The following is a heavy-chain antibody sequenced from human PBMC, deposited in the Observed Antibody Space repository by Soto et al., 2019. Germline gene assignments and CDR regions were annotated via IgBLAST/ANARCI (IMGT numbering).Heavy chain of an antibody. D-gene: IGHD1-26*01. Sequence: HVQLVESGGGVVQPGRSLRLSCAASGFTFSSCGMHWVRQAPGKGLEWVAAILKDGSQEFYADSVKGRLTISRDNSKNTLSLQMNSLRTEDTAVYYCAKDPGNLVNWFDPWGQGTLVTVSS. V-gene: IGHV3-30*18. J-gene: IGHJ5*02. CDR1: GFTFSSCG. CDR2: ILKDGSQE. CDR3: AKDPGNLVNWFDP.